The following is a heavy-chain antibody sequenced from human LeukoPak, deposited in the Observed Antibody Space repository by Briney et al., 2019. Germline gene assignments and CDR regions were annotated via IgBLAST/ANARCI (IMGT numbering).Heavy chain of an antibody. D-gene: IGHD6-19*01. CDR2: IYPGDSDT. V-gene: IGHV5-51*01. CDR1: GYSFTSYW. J-gene: IGHJ3*02. Sequence: GESLKISCKGSGYSFTSYWIGWVRQMPGKGLEWMGIIYPGDSDTRYSPSFQGQVTISADKSISTAYLQWRSLKASDTAMYSCARSVIAVTVNDAFDIWGQGTMVTVSS. CDR3: ARSVIAVTVNDAFDI.